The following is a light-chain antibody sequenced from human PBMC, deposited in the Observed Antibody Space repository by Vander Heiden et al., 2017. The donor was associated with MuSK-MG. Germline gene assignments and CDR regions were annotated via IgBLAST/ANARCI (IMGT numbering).Light chain of an antibody. J-gene: IGKJ1*01. Sequence: EIVLTQSPGTLSLSPGERATLSCRASQSVSSSYLAWYQQKPGQAPRLLIYGASSRATGIPDRFSGSGSATDFTLTIGRLEPGDFAVYYCQQYGSSPWTFGQGTKVEI. V-gene: IGKV3-20*01. CDR3: QQYGSSPWT. CDR2: GAS. CDR1: QSVSSSY.